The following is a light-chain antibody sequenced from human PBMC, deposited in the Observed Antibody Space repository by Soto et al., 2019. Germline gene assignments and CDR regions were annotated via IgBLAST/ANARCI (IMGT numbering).Light chain of an antibody. V-gene: IGKV1-39*01. CDR2: AAT. Sequence: DIQMTQSPSSLSVSGGDRVTITCRASQGIRKDLGWYQQRAGTAPKVLISAATKLQSGVPSRFSGRGSGTDFTLTISNLQPEDSATYFCQQGYNTFWTFGRGTKVDIK. J-gene: IGKJ1*01. CDR3: QQGYNTFWT. CDR1: QGIRKD.